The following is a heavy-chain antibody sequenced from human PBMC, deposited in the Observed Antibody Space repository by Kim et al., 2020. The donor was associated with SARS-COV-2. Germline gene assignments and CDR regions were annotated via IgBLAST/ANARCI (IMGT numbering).Heavy chain of an antibody. J-gene: IGHJ5*02. Sequence: GESLKISCRASGYSFINYWIAWVRQMPGKGLESIGIIYPRDSDTRYRPSFEGQVTISADESISTAYLQWSSLKASDTAVYYCARWRIASSGSSPFDPWGQ. V-gene: IGHV5-51*01. CDR1: GYSFINYW. CDR3: ARWRIASSGSSPFDP. D-gene: IGHD3-3*01. CDR2: IYPRDSDT.